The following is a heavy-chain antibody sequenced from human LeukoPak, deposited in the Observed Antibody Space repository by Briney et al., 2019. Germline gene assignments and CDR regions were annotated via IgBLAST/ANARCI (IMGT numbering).Heavy chain of an antibody. CDR2: INPSGGST. CDR1: GYTFTNYY. D-gene: IGHD3-22*01. J-gene: IGHJ4*02. V-gene: IGHV1-46*01. CDR3: ARPGHSSGSYYPDY. Sequence: GASVKVSCKASGYTFTNYYIHWVRQAPGQGLEWMGIINPSGGSTSYAQKFQGRVTMTRDKSTSTVYMELSSLRSEDAAVYYWARPGHSSGSYYPDYWGQGTLVTIAS.